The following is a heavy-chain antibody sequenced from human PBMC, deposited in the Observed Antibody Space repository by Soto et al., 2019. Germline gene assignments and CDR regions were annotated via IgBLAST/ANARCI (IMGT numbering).Heavy chain of an antibody. CDR2: IYYSGST. V-gene: IGHV4-59*01. CDR3: VRYRRQGDSVSSYFDY. D-gene: IGHD2-21*02. CDR1: GGSISSYY. Sequence: SETLSLTCTFSGGSISSYYCCWIRQPPGKGLEWIGYIYYSGSTNYNPSLKSRVTISVDPSQNQFSLKLSSVTAADTAVYYCVRYRRQGDSVSSYFDYRGKGTLVTVS. J-gene: IGHJ4*02.